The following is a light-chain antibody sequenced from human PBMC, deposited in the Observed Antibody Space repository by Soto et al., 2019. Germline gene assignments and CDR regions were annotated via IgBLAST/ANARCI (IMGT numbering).Light chain of an antibody. CDR2: WAS. CDR1: RSVLYNSNNKNY. CDR3: QQYYNTPLT. Sequence: DIVMTQSPDSLAVSLGERATINCKSSRSVLYNSNNKNYLAWYQQKPGQPPMVLIYWASTRESGVPDRFSGSGSGTDFTLTISSLQAEDVAVYYCQQYYNTPLTFGQGTKVEIK. J-gene: IGKJ1*01. V-gene: IGKV4-1*01.